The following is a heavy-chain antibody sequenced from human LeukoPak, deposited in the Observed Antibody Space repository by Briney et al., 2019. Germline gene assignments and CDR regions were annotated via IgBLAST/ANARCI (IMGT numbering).Heavy chain of an antibody. CDR3: ARMVRGVMHY. Sequence: SQTLSLTCTVSGGSISSGGYYWSWIRQHPGKGLEWIGYIYYSRSTYYNPSLKSRVTISVDTSKNQFSLKLSSVTAADTAVYYCARMVRGVMHYWGQGTLVTVSS. V-gene: IGHV4-31*03. CDR2: IYYSRST. CDR1: GGSISSGGYY. J-gene: IGHJ4*02. D-gene: IGHD3-10*01.